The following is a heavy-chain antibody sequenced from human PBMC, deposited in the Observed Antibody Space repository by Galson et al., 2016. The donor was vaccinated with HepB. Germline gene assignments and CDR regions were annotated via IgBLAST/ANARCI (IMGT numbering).Heavy chain of an antibody. CDR2: INPNSGVT. D-gene: IGHD2-15*01. Sequence: SVKVSCKASGYTFTGYYLHWVRQAPGQGLEWMGRINPNSGVTNYGQKFQGRVTMTRDTSIRTVNMELSSLRSDDTAVYSCVRGVAVVVVAPYVNWFDPWGQGTLVAVSS. CDR1: GYTFTGYY. CDR3: VRGVAVVVVAPYVNWFDP. V-gene: IGHV1-2*06. J-gene: IGHJ5*02.